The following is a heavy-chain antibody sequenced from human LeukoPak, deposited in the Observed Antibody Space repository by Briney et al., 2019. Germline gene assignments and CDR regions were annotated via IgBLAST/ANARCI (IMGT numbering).Heavy chain of an antibody. J-gene: IGHJ6*02. CDR2: VYYSGST. Sequence: SETLSLTCTVSGGSLSGFYWSWIRQPPGKGLEWIGYVYYSGSTTYNPSLKSRVTISVDTSKNQYSLRLGSVTAADTAVYYCARDNWNYGSSMDVWGQGTTVTVSS. D-gene: IGHD1-7*01. CDR1: GGSLSGFY. V-gene: IGHV4-59*01. CDR3: ARDNWNYGSSMDV.